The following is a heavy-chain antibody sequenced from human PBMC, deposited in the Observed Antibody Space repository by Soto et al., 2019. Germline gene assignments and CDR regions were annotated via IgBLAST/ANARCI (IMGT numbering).Heavy chain of an antibody. J-gene: IGHJ5*02. D-gene: IGHD2-2*01. Sequence: SETLSLTCAVYGGSFSGYYWSWIRQPPGKGLEWIGEINHSGSTNYNPSLKSRVTISVDTPKNQFSLKLSSVTAADTAVYYCARGARVRVLPAVVRNWFDPWGQGTLVTVSS. CDR3: ARGARVRVLPAVVRNWFDP. V-gene: IGHV4-34*01. CDR2: INHSGST. CDR1: GGSFSGYY.